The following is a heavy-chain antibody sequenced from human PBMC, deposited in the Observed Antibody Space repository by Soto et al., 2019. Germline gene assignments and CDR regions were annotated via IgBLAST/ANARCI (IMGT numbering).Heavy chain of an antibody. CDR1: GGSISSYY. CDR2: IYTSGST. CDR3: ARGTNSGYSSSWYAVYWFDT. J-gene: IGHJ5*02. Sequence: PSETLSLTCTVSGGSISSYYWSWIRQPAGKGLEWIGRIYTSGSTNYNPSLKSRVTMSVDTSKNQFSLKLSSVTAADTAVYYCARGTNSGYSSSWYAVYWFDTWGQGTLVTVSS. V-gene: IGHV4-4*07. D-gene: IGHD6-13*01.